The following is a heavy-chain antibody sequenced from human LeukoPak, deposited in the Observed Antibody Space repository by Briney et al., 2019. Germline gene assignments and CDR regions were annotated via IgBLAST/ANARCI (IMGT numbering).Heavy chain of an antibody. CDR2: INPSGGST. CDR1: GYTFTSYY. J-gene: IGHJ4*02. Sequence: ASVKVSCKASGYTFTSYYMHWVRQAPGQGLEWMGIINPSGGSTSYAQKFQGRVTMTRDTSTSTVYMELSRLRSDDTAVYYCARSGYSSGWYLRDDYWGQGTLVTVSS. CDR3: ARSGYSSGWYLRDDY. V-gene: IGHV1-46*01. D-gene: IGHD6-19*01.